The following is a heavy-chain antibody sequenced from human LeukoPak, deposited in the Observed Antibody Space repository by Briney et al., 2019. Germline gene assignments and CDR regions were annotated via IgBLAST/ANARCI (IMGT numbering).Heavy chain of an antibody. J-gene: IGHJ5*02. CDR3: ARRWQQLVPRGRHPAFDP. V-gene: IGHV4-34*01. CDR2: INHSGST. CDR1: GGSFSGYY. D-gene: IGHD6-13*01. Sequence: PSETLSLTCAVYGGSFSGYYWSWIRQPPGKGLEWIGEINHSGSTNYNPSLKSRVTISVDTSKNQFSLKLSSVTAADTAVYYCARRWQQLVPRGRHPAFDPWGQGTLVTVSS.